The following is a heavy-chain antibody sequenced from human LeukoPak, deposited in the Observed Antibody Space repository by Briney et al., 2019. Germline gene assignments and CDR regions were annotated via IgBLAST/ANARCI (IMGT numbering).Heavy chain of an antibody. CDR1: GYTFTHYA. CDR3: ARGMAKMSYYDGSGFDY. CDR2: INTNTANP. Sequence: GASVKVSCKASGYTFTHYALNWVRQAPGQGLEWMGWINTNTANPTYAQGFTGRFVFSLDTSVTTAYLQISSLKAEDTAVYYCARGMAKMSYYDGSGFDYWGQGTLVTVSS. J-gene: IGHJ4*02. D-gene: IGHD3-22*01. V-gene: IGHV7-4-1*02.